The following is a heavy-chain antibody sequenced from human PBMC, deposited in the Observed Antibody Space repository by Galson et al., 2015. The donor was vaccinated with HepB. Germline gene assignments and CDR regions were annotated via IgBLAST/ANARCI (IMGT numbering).Heavy chain of an antibody. CDR1: GHTFTSYA. CDR3: ALTRGTLQFDY. D-gene: IGHD3-16*01. Sequence: SVKVSCRASGHTFTSYAISWVRQAPGQGLEWMGWISAYRDNTNYAQKLQGRVTMTTDRSTSTAYMELRSLRSDDTAVYYRALTRGTLQFDYWGQGTLVTVSS. J-gene: IGHJ4*02. CDR2: ISAYRDNT. V-gene: IGHV1-18*01.